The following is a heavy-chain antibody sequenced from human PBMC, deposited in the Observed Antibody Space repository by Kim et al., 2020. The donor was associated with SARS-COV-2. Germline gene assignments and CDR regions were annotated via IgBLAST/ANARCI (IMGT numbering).Heavy chain of an antibody. V-gene: IGHV3-23*01. CDR3: AKLCSSTTCYDDY. D-gene: IGHD2-2*01. CDR2: ISGSGGST. J-gene: IGHJ4*02. Sequence: GGSLRLSCTASGFTFSNFAMSWVRQAPGKGLDWVSTISGSGGSTYYADSVKGRFTISRDNSKNTLFLQMNSLRAEDTAVYYCAKLCSSTTCYDDYWGQGTLVTVSS. CDR1: GFTFSNFA.